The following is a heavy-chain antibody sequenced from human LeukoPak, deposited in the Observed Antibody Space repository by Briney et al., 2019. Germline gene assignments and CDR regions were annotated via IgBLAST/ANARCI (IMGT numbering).Heavy chain of an antibody. CDR1: GYTFTGYY. D-gene: IGHD2-15*01. Sequence: ASVKVSCKASGYTFTGYYMHWVRQAPGQGLERMGWISAYNGNTNYAQKLQGRVTMTTDTSTSTAYMELRSLRSDDTAVYYCARDRPSRGYCSGGTCPLFDYWGQGTLVTVSS. CDR2: ISAYNGNT. J-gene: IGHJ4*02. V-gene: IGHV1-18*04. CDR3: ARDRPSRGYCSGGTCPLFDY.